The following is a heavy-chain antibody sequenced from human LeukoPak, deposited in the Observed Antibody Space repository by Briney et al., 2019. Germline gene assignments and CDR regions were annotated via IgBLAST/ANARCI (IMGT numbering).Heavy chain of an antibody. CDR1: GFSITSGYF. Sequence: KPSETLSLTCTVSGFSITSGYFWGWIRQPPGKGLEGIGNVYTTGAGSTYHNPSLKSRVTVSSDTSKNQVSLKLNSVTAADTAVYYCARGQIYDYWTPVSWKFDLWGRGTLVTVSS. CDR2: VYTTGAGST. CDR3: ARGQIYDYWTPVSWKFDL. V-gene: IGHV4-38-2*02. J-gene: IGHJ2*01. D-gene: IGHD3-3*01.